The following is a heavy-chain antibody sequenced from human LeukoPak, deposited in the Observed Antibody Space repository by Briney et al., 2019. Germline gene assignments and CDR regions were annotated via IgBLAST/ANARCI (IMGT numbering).Heavy chain of an antibody. CDR2: ISSSSSYI. CDR3: ARDWEYYYDSSGYASFDY. J-gene: IGHJ4*02. D-gene: IGHD3-22*01. CDR1: GFTFSSYS. Sequence: GGSLRLSCAASGFTFSSYSMNWVRQAPGKGLEWVSSISSSSSYIYYADSVKGRFTISRDNAKNSLYLQINSLRAEDTAVYYCARDWEYYYDSSGYASFDYWGQGTLVTVSS. V-gene: IGHV3-21*01.